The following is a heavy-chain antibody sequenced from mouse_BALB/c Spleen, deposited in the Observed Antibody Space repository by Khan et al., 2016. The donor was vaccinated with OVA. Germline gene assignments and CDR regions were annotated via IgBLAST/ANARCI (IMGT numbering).Heavy chain of an antibody. J-gene: IGHJ4*01. Sequence: QVQLQQSGAELMKPGASVKISCKATGYTFSSYWIEWVKQRPGHGLEWIGEILPGSGSTNYNEKFKGKATFTADTSSNTAYMQLSSLTSEESAVYYCARYITTVVAPDAMDYWGQGTSVTVSS. CDR1: GYTFSSYW. CDR2: ILPGSGST. D-gene: IGHD1-1*01. CDR3: ARYITTVVAPDAMDY. V-gene: IGHV1-9*01.